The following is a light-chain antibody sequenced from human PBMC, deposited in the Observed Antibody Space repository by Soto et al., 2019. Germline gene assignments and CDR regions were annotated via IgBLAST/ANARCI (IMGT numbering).Light chain of an antibody. Sequence: EIVLTQSPATLSLSPGERATLSCRASQSVSSCLAWYQQKPGQAPRLLIYDASNRATGIPARFSGSGSGTDSTLTISSLEPEDLAVYYCQQRSNFLTFGGGTKVEIK. V-gene: IGKV3-11*01. J-gene: IGKJ4*02. CDR1: QSVSSC. CDR2: DAS. CDR3: QQRSNFLT.